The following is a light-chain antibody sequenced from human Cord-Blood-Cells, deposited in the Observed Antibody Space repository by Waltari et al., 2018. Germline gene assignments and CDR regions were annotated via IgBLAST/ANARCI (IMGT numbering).Light chain of an antibody. CDR2: EVS. Sequence: QSAPTQPASVSGSPGQSITISCTGTSSDVGGYNYVSWYQQHPGKAPKIMIYEVSNRPSGVSNRVSGSKSGNTASLTISGLQAEDEADYYCSSYTSSSTVVFGGGTKLTVL. CDR1: SSDVGGYNY. CDR3: SSYTSSSTVV. V-gene: IGLV2-14*01. J-gene: IGLJ2*01.